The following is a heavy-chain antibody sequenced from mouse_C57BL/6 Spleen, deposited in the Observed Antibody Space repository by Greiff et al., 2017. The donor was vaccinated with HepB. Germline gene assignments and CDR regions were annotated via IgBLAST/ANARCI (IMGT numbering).Heavy chain of an antibody. CDR2: IWSGGST. V-gene: IGHV2-2*01. Sequence: LQESGPGLVQPSQSLSITCTVSGFSFTSYGVHWVRQSPGKGLEWLGVIWSGGSTDYNAAFISRLSISKDNSKSQVFFKMNSLQADDTAIYYCARKGSMITTRDYAMDYWGQGTSVTVSS. CDR1: GFSFTSYG. J-gene: IGHJ4*01. CDR3: ARKGSMITTRDYAMDY. D-gene: IGHD2-4*01.